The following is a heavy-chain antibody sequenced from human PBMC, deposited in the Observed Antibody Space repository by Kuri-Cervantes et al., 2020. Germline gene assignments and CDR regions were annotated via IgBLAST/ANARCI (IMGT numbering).Heavy chain of an antibody. CDR1: GFTFSSYG. CDR3: ARGSSSWYGFDY. CDR2: ISYDGSNK. Sequence: LSLTCAASGFTFSSYGMHWVRQAPGKGLEWVAVISYDGSNKYYADSVKGRFTISRDNAKNSLYLQMNSLRAEDTAVYYCARGSSSWYGFDYWGQGTLVTVS. J-gene: IGHJ4*02. V-gene: IGHV3-30*03. D-gene: IGHD6-13*01.